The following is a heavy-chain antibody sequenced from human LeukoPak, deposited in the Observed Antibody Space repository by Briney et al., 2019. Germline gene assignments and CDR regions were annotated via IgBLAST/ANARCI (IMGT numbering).Heavy chain of an antibody. D-gene: IGHD6-19*01. CDR3: ARAYKDRSLAGKKEFFQH. V-gene: IGHV3-9*01. Sequence: PGGSLRLSCAASGFTFDNYAMNWVRQVPGKGLEWISPINWNSGTIGYADSVKGRFTISRDNANNFLYLQMNSLRAEDTALYYCARAYKDRSLAGKKEFFQHWGQGTLVTVSS. CDR2: INWNSGTI. CDR1: GFTFDNYA. J-gene: IGHJ1*01.